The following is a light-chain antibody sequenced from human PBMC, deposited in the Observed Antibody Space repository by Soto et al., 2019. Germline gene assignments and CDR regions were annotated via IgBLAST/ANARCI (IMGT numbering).Light chain of an antibody. Sequence: QSALPQPPSASGSPGQSVAISCTGTSSDVGGYNYVSWYQLHPGKAPKLMIYEVNMRPSGVPDRFSGSKSGNTAFLTVSGLRAEDEADYYCSSYAGSNNYVFGTGTKVTVL. CDR1: SSDVGGYNY. V-gene: IGLV2-8*01. CDR3: SSYAGSNNYV. CDR2: EVN. J-gene: IGLJ1*01.